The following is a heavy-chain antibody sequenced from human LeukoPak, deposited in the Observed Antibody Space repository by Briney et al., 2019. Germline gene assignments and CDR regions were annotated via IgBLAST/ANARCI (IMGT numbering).Heavy chain of an antibody. CDR1: GGSISSYY. V-gene: IGHV4-59*01. CDR2: IYYSGST. D-gene: IGHD3-22*01. Sequence: SETLSLTCTVSGGSISSYYWSWIRQPPGKGLEWIGYIYYSGSTNYNPSLKSRVTISVDTSKNQFSLKLSSVTAADTAVYYCARDRYYYDSSGYLTNWYFDLWGRGTLVTVSS. J-gene: IGHJ2*01. CDR3: ARDRYYYDSSGYLTNWYFDL.